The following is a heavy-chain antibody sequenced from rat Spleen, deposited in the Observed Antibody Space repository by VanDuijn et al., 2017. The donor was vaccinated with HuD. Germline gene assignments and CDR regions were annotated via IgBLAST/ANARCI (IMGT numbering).Heavy chain of an antibody. J-gene: IGHJ2*01. CDR1: GFTFSTYG. V-gene: IGHV5-29*01. CDR2: ITYDGSST. D-gene: IGHD1-4*01. CDR3: ARHPGYPGCFDY. Sequence: EVQLVESDGGLVQPGRSLKLACAASGFTFSTYGMAWVRQAPTKGLEWVATITYDGSSTYYRDSVKGRFTISRDNAKRTLYLQMDSLRSEDTATYYCARHPGYPGCFDYWGQGVMVTVSS.